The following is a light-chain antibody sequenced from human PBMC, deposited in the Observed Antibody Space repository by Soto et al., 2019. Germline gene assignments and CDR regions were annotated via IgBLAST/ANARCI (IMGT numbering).Light chain of an antibody. V-gene: IGKV1-5*03. J-gene: IGKJ1*01. Sequence: DIQMTQSRATLSASVGRRFTITCRASHSISNWLAWYQQKPGKAPNLLIYKASRLGSGVPSRFSGSGKGTEFNLTVSSLQPDDFATYYCQQYDSFPWTFGQGTKVDIK. CDR1: HSISNW. CDR2: KAS. CDR3: QQYDSFPWT.